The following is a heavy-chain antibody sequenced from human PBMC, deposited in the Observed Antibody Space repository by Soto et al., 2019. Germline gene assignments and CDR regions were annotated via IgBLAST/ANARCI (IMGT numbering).Heavy chain of an antibody. CDR2: ISGSGGST. D-gene: IGHD6-19*01. CDR1: GFTFRSYA. Sequence: EVQLLESGGGLVQPGGSLRLSCAASGFTFRSYAMSWVRRAPGKGLEWVSAISGSGGSTYYADSVKGRFTISRDNSKNTMYLHMNSLRAEDTAVYYCAKGSSGWDGYGMDVWGQGTTVTVSS. J-gene: IGHJ6*02. CDR3: AKGSSGWDGYGMDV. V-gene: IGHV3-23*01.